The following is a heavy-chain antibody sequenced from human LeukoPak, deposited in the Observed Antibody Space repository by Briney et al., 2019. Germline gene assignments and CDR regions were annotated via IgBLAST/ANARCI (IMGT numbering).Heavy chain of an antibody. CDR2: AIPILGST. Sequence: GSSVRVSCKASGATFSSSAISWVRQAPGQGLEWVGGAIPILGSTKYAQKFQDRVSITTDESTSTAYMELSSLRSVDTAVCYCARDDASATMGFDSWGQGTLVTVSS. D-gene: IGHD1-26*01. CDR3: ARDDASATMGFDS. V-gene: IGHV1-69*05. CDR1: GATFSSSA. J-gene: IGHJ5*01.